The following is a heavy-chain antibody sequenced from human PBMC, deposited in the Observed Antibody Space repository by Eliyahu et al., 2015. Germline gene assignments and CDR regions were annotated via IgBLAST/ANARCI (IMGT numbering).Heavy chain of an antibody. CDR2: ISGNGGST. CDR1: GFTFSXYA. Sequence: EVQLLESGGDLVQPGGSLRLSCAASGFTFSXYAMSWVRQAPGKGLEWVSAISGNGGSTYYADSVKGRFTISRDNSKNTLYLQMNTLRAGDTAIYYCAKGLDYYESSGYSYFKNWGQGTLVTVSS. J-gene: IGHJ4*02. CDR3: AKGLDYYESSGYSYFKN. D-gene: IGHD3-22*01. V-gene: IGHV3-23*01.